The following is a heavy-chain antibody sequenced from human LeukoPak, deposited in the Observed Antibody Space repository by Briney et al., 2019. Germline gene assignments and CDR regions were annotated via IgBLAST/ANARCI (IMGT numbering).Heavy chain of an antibody. J-gene: IGHJ4*02. D-gene: IGHD6-13*01. Sequence: PGGSLRLSCAASGFTFSSYGMHWVRQAPGKGLEWVAFIRYDGSNKYYADSVKGRFTISRDNSKNTLYLQMNSLRAEDTAVYYCAKDQTPGYSSSFTFDYFDYWGQGTLVTVSS. CDR2: IRYDGSNK. CDR1: GFTFSSYG. V-gene: IGHV3-30*02. CDR3: AKDQTPGYSSSFTFDYFDY.